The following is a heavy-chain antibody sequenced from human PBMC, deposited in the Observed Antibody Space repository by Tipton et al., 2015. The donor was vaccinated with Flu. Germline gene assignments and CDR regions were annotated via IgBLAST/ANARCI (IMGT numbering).Heavy chain of an antibody. CDR3: ARGLTPSEAFDY. D-gene: IGHD2-21*02. CDR2: INKDGSNT. V-gene: IGHV3-74*01. CDR1: GFTFSNHW. Sequence: SLRLSCAAPGFTFSNHWMHWVRQAPGKGLVWVSRINKDGSNTIYADFVKGRFTFSRDNAKNTLYLQLNSLTAEDTAVYYCARGLTPSEAFDYWGQGAPVTVSS. J-gene: IGHJ4*02.